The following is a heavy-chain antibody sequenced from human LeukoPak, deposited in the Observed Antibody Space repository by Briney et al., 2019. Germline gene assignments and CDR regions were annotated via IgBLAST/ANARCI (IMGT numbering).Heavy chain of an antibody. D-gene: IGHD3-10*01. V-gene: IGHV4-59*01. Sequence: SETLSLTCTVSGGSISSYYWSWIRQPPGKGLEWIGYIYYSGSTNYNPSLKSRVTISVDTSKNQFSLKLSSVTAADTAVYYCARGVVRGGEDYYYMDVWGKGTTVTISS. CDR2: IYYSGST. J-gene: IGHJ6*03. CDR3: ARGVVRGGEDYYYMDV. CDR1: GGSISSYY.